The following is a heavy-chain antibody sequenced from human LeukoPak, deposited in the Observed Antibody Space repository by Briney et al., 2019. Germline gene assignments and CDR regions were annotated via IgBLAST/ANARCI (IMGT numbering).Heavy chain of an antibody. Sequence: SETLSLTCTVSGGSISSGGYYWSWIRQHPGKGLGWIGYIYYSGSTYYNPSLRSRVTISVDTSKNQFSLKLSSVIAADTAVYYCARDKPNCSSTSCYSEFDPWGQGTLVTVSS. CDR2: IYYSGST. V-gene: IGHV4-31*03. CDR1: GGSISSGGYY. CDR3: ARDKPNCSSTSCYSEFDP. D-gene: IGHD2-2*01. J-gene: IGHJ5*02.